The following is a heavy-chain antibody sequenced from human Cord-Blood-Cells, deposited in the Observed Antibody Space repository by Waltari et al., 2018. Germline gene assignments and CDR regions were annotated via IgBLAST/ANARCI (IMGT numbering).Heavy chain of an antibody. D-gene: IGHD4-17*01. V-gene: IGHV3-21*01. CDR1: GFTFSSYS. Sequence: EVQLVESGGGLVKPGGSLRLSCAASGFTFSSYSMNWVRQAPGKGLEWVSSISSSSSYIYYADSVKGRLTIARDNAKNSLYLQMNSLRAEDTAVYYCAREPDYGDYFDYWGQGTLVTVSS. CDR3: AREPDYGDYFDY. CDR2: ISSSSSYI. J-gene: IGHJ4*02.